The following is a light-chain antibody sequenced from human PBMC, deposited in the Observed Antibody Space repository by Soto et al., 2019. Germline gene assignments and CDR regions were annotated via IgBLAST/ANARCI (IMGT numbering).Light chain of an antibody. CDR2: GSS. V-gene: IGKV3-20*01. Sequence: EIVLTQSPGTRSLSPGERATLSCRASQSVTSNYLAWYQQKPGQAPRLLMYGSSSRATGIPDRFRGSGSGTDFSLTISILEPEDFAVYYCQQYGSSPRTFGQGTKVDIK. CDR3: QQYGSSPRT. J-gene: IGKJ1*01. CDR1: QSVTSNY.